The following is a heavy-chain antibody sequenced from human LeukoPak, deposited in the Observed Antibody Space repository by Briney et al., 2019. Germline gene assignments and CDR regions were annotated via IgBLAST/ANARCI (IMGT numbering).Heavy chain of an antibody. CDR3: ARRVAVAGTQHYFDY. Sequence: SETLSLTCTVSGYSISSGYYWGWIRQPPGKGLEWIGSIYHSGSTYYNPSLKSRVTISVDTSKNQFSLKLSSVTAADTAVYYCARRVAVAGTQHYFDYWGQGTLVTVSS. CDR2: IYHSGST. CDR1: GYSISSGYY. J-gene: IGHJ4*02. D-gene: IGHD6-19*01. V-gene: IGHV4-38-2*02.